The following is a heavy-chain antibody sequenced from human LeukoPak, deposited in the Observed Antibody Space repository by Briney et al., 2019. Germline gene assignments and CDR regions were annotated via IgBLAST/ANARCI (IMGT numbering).Heavy chain of an antibody. CDR2: MYPPLYLGGNT. D-gene: IGHD5-18*01. J-gene: IGHJ3*01. CDR1: GGSISSNFY. V-gene: IGHV4-38-2*01. Sequence: SETLSLTCAVSGGSISSNFYWGWIRQSPGIGLQWIATMYPPLYLGGNTFYSPSLKSRVTMSLDKSQNQFSLKLHSVTATDTAVYYCAISIGYSYGDDAFDVWGPGTGVTVSS. CDR3: AISIGYSYGDDAFDV.